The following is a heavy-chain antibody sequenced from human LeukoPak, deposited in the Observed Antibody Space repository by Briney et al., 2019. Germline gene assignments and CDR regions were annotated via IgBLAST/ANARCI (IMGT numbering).Heavy chain of an antibody. Sequence: PGGPLRLSCAASGFTFSSYAMSWVRQAPGKGLEWVSAISGSGGSTFYAGSVKGRFTISRDNSKNTLYLQMNSLRADDTAVYFCAKGYSGSYFYFDYWGQGTLVTVSS. CDR3: AKGYSGSYFYFDY. V-gene: IGHV3-23*01. CDR1: GFTFSSYA. D-gene: IGHD1-26*01. CDR2: ISGSGGST. J-gene: IGHJ4*02.